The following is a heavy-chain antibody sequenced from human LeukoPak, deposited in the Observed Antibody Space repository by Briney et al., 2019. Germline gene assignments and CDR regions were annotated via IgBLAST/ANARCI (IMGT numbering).Heavy chain of an antibody. CDR3: ARVRRQVGSRWFDS. V-gene: IGHV3-53*01. Sequence: GGSLRLSCAASGFPFSPNYMSWVRQAPGKGLGWVSVINTGGSALYADSVKGRFTISRDNSNNTLYLQMNSLRAEDTAVYYCARVRRQVGSRWFDSWGQGILVSASS. J-gene: IGHJ5*01. CDR2: INTGGSA. CDR1: GFPFSPNY. D-gene: IGHD1-26*01.